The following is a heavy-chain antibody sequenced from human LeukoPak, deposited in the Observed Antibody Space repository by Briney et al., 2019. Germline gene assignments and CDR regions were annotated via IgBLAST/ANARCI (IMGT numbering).Heavy chain of an antibody. CDR1: GFTFSSYG. CDR3: AKGTYPYGDYSYYFDY. V-gene: IGHV3-33*06. J-gene: IGHJ4*02. CDR2: IWYDGSTK. D-gene: IGHD4-17*01. Sequence: GGSLRLSCAASGFTFSSYGMHWVRQAPGKGLEWVAVIWYDGSTKYYADSVKGRFTISRDNSKNTLYLQMNSLRAEDTAVYYCAKGTYPYGDYSYYFDYWGQGTLVTVSS.